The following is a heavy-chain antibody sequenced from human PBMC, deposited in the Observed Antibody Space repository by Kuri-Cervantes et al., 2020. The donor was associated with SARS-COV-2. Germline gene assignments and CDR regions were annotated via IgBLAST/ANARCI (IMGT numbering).Heavy chain of an antibody. D-gene: IGHD2-2*01. V-gene: IGHV3-30*18. J-gene: IGHJ3*02. CDR2: ISYDGSNK. Sequence: GGSLRLSCAASGFTFSSYSMNWVRQAPGKGLEWVAVISYDGSNKYYADSVKGRFTISRDNSKNTLYLQMNSLRAEDTAVYYCAKDYCSSTSCSGFDAFDIWGQGTMVTVSS. CDR1: GFTFSSYS. CDR3: AKDYCSSTSCSGFDAFDI.